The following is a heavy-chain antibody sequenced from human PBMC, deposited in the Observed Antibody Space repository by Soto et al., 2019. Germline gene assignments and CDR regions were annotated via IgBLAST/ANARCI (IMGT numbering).Heavy chain of an antibody. CDR3: ARGPGGSVKPFDY. V-gene: IGHV4-34*01. CDR1: GGSFSGYY. CDR2: INHSGST. J-gene: IGHJ4*02. D-gene: IGHD6-25*01. Sequence: PSETLSLPCAVYGGSFSGYYWSWIRQPPGKGLEWIGEINHSGSTNYNPSLKSRVTISVDTSKNQFSLKLSSVTAADTAVYYCARGPGGSVKPFDYWGQGTLVTAPQ.